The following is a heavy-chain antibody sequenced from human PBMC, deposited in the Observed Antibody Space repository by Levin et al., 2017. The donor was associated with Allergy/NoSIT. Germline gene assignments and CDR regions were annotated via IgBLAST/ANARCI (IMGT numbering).Heavy chain of an antibody. CDR3: ASRITGTTNHQPREDY. D-gene: IGHD1-14*01. CDR1: GGTFSSYA. CDR2: IIPIFGTA. Sequence: SVKVSCKASGGTFSSYAISWVRQAPGQGLEWMGGIIPIFGTANYAQKFQGRVTITADESTSTAYMELSSLRSEDTAVYYCASRITGTTNHQPREDYWGQGTLVTVSS. V-gene: IGHV1-69*13. J-gene: IGHJ4*02.